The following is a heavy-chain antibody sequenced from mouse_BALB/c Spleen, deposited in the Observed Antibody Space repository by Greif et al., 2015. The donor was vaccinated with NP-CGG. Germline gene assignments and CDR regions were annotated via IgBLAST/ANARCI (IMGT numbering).Heavy chain of an antibody. CDR1: GYTFTSYY. CDR3: AREGIYYGGFAY. V-gene: IGHV1S56*01. J-gene: IGHJ3*01. CDR2: IYPGNVNT. Sequence: VQLQQSGPELVKPGASVRISCKASGYTFTSYYIHWVKQRPGQGLEWIGWIYPGNVNTKYNEKFKGKATLTADKSSSXACMQLSSLTSEGSAVYFCAREGIYYGGFAYWGQGTLVTVSA. D-gene: IGHD2-1*01.